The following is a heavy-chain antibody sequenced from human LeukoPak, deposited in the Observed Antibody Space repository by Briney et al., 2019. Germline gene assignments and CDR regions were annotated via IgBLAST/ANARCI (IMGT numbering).Heavy chain of an antibody. D-gene: IGHD4-11*01. J-gene: IGHJ4*02. CDR1: GDSVSSNSAA. Sequence: SQTLSLTCAISGDSVSSNSAAWNWIRQSPSRGLEWLGRTYYRSKWYNDYAVSVKSRITINPDTSKNQFSLQLNSVTPEDTAVYYCARGLVSVTTLTSYYFDYWGQGTLVTVSS. CDR2: TYYRSKWYN. CDR3: ARGLVSVTTLTSYYFDY. V-gene: IGHV6-1*01.